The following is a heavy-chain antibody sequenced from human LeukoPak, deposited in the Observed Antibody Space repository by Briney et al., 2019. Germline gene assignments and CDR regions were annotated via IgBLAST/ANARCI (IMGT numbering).Heavy chain of an antibody. CDR2: ISSSSSYI. D-gene: IGHD4-11*01. V-gene: IGHV3-21*01. J-gene: IGHJ3*02. CDR1: GFTFSSYS. Sequence: PGGSLRLSCAASGFTFSSYSMNWVRQAPGKGLEWVSSISSSSSYIYYADSVKGRFTISRDNAKNSLYLQMNSLRAEDTAVYYCASPFNYRDAFDIWGQGTMVTVSS. CDR3: ASPFNYRDAFDI.